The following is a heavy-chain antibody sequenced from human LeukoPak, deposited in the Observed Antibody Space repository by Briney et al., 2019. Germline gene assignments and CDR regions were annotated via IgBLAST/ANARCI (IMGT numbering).Heavy chain of an antibody. J-gene: IGHJ4*02. CDR2: ISPGGHST. CDR3: AKASSGYYAFDY. V-gene: IGHV3-23*01. Sequence: GGSLRLSCAASGFTFRSYAMSWVRQAPGKGLEWVSTISPGGHSTYYADSVKGRFTISSDNSEKTLNLQMSSLRVEDTAVYYCAKASSGYYAFDYWGQGTLVTVSP. D-gene: IGHD3-22*01. CDR1: GFTFRSYA.